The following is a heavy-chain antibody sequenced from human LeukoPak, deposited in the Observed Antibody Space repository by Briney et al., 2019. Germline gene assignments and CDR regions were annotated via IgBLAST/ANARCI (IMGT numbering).Heavy chain of an antibody. CDR1: GFTFSDYY. V-gene: IGHV3-11*01. CDR3: ARPESPPTYYDFWSGYANYYYGMDV. J-gene: IGHJ6*02. CDR2: ISSSGSTI. Sequence: GGSLRLSCAASGFTFSDYYMSWIRQAPGKGLEWVSYISSSGSTIYYADSVKGRFTISRDNAKNSLYLQMNSLRAEDTAAYYCARPESPPTYYDFWSGYANYYYGMDVWGQGTTVTVSS. D-gene: IGHD3-3*01.